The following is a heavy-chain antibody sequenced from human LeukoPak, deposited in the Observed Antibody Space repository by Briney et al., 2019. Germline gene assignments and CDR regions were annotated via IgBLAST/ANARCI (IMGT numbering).Heavy chain of an antibody. Sequence: PGGSLRLSCAASGFTFSSYWMSWVRQAPGKGLEWVANIKQDGSEKYYVDSVKGRFTISRDNAKNSLYLQMNNLRAEDTAVYYCARAGDSSGYYWNYYYGMDVWGQGTTVTVSS. CDR3: ARAGDSSGYYWNYYYGMDV. CDR1: GFTFSSYW. CDR2: IKQDGSEK. V-gene: IGHV3-7*01. J-gene: IGHJ6*02. D-gene: IGHD3-22*01.